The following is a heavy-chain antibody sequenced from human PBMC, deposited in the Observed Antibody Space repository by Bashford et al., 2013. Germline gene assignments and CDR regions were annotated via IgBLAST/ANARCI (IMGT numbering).Heavy chain of an antibody. V-gene: IGHV3-9*01. CDR1: GFTFDDYA. Sequence: SLRLSCAASGFTFDDYAMHWVRQAPGKGLEWVSGISWNSGSIGYADSVKGRFTISRDNAKNSLYLQMNSLRAEDTALYYCAKGSGGQQLAPSYYYYYGMDVWGQGTTVTVSS. D-gene: IGHD6-13*01. J-gene: IGHJ6*02. CDR2: ISWNSGSI. CDR3: AKGSGGQQLAPSYYYYYGMDV.